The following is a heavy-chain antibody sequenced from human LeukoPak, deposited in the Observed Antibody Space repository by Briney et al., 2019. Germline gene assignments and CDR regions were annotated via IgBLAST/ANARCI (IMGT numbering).Heavy chain of an antibody. CDR2: IYHSGST. J-gene: IGHJ5*02. Sequence: SGTLSLTCAVSGGSISSSNWWNWVRQPPGKGLEWIGEIYHSGSTNYNPSLKSRVTISVDKSKNQFSLKLSSVTAADTAVYYCARDRDTIFSWFDPWGQGTLVTVSS. CDR1: GGSISSSNW. D-gene: IGHD3-3*01. CDR3: ARDRDTIFSWFDP. V-gene: IGHV4-4*02.